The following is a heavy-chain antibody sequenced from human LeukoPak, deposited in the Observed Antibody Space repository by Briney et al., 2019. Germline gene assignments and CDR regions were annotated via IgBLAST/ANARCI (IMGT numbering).Heavy chain of an antibody. V-gene: IGHV3-74*01. CDR2: FNSVGRPK. Sequence: GGPLRFSCAASGFPPRSNWMNWVRQPPGKGWVGVSRFNSVGRPKPYADSVRGRFTISRDNAKNSRYLKMNSLRAEDTAVYYCARAGGLDDFWSGYMYYYYYYMDVWGKGTTVTVSS. D-gene: IGHD3-3*01. J-gene: IGHJ6*03. CDR3: ARAGGLDDFWSGYMYYYYYYMDV. CDR1: GFPPRSNW.